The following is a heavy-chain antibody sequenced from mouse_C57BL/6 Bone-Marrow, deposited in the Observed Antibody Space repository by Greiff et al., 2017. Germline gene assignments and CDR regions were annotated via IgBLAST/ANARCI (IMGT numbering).Heavy chain of an antibody. CDR1: GYTFTSYG. CDR3: ARSPY. CDR2: IYPRSGNT. Sequence: VQLQQSGAELARPGASVKLSCTASGYTFTSYGISWVKQRTGQGLEWIGEIYPRSGNTYYNEKFKGQATLTAANSSSTVYMERRRLTTEDSAVYCCARSPYWGQGTTLTVSS. V-gene: IGHV1-81*01. J-gene: IGHJ2*01.